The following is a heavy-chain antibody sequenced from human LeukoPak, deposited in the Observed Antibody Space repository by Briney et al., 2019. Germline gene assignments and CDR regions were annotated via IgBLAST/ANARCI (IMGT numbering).Heavy chain of an antibody. Sequence: GGSLRLSCAASGFTFSDYYMSWIRQAQGKGLEWVSYISSSGSTIYYADSVKGRFTISRDNAKDSLYLQMNSLRAEDTAVYYCARDHWFVRGTLSYWGQGTLVTVSS. CDR3: ARDHWFVRGTLSY. D-gene: IGHD2-8*01. J-gene: IGHJ4*02. V-gene: IGHV3-11*01. CDR1: GFTFSDYY. CDR2: ISSSGSTI.